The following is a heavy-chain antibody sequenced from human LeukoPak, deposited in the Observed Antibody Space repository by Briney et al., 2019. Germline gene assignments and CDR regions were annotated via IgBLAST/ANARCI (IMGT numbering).Heavy chain of an antibody. CDR3: ARGGIAAAEFDY. CDR1: GYTFTSYA. CDR2: INAGNGNT. J-gene: IGHJ4*02. D-gene: IGHD6-13*01. Sequence: ASVKVSCKASGYTFTSYAMHWVRQAPGQRLEWMGWINAGNGNTKYSQKFQGRVTITRDTSASTAYMELSSLRSEDTAVYYCARGGIAAAEFDYWGQGTLVTVSS. V-gene: IGHV1-3*01.